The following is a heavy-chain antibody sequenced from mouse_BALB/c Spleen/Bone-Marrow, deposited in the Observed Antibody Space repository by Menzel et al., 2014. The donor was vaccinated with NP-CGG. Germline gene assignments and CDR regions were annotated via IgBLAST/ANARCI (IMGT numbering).Heavy chain of an antibody. CDR3: ASRDSSGYVPDY. J-gene: IGHJ2*01. D-gene: IGHD3-2*01. CDR1: GYTFTSYW. V-gene: IGHV1S132*01. CDR2: IFPGNIST. Sequence: QVQLQQSGAELVKLGASVKLSCKTSGYTFTSYWIQWVKQRPGQGLGWIGEIFPGNISTYYNEKFKGKATLTIDTSSSTAYMQLSSLTSEDSAVYFCASRDSSGYVPDYWGQGTTLTVSS.